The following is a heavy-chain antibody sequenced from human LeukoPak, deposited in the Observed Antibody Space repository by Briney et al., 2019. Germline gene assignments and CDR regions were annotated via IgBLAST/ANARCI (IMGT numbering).Heavy chain of an antibody. D-gene: IGHD3-22*01. CDR2: ISSSSSTI. CDR3: ARGSTYYDSSGQVPFDY. V-gene: IGHV3-48*01. Sequence: GGSLRLSCAASGFIFSQYSMNWVRQAPGKGLEWVSYISSSSSTIYYADSVKGRFTISRDNAKNSLYLQMNSLRAEDTAVYYCARGSTYYDSSGQVPFDYWGQGTLVTVSS. J-gene: IGHJ4*02. CDR1: GFIFSQYS.